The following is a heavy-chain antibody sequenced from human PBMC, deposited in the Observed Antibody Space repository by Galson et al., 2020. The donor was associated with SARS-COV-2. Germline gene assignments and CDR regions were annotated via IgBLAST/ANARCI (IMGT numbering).Heavy chain of an antibody. J-gene: IGHJ4*02. CDR3: ARYATSSVSFDY. Sequence: SETLSLTCSVSNGSISSDYWAWIRQTPGKGLEWIGFFHSDGSTNYNPSLKSRVTISVDTSKNRFSLKLSSLTAADTAVYFCARYATSSVSFDYWGQGTLVTVSS. CDR2: FHSDGST. D-gene: IGHD2-2*01. CDR1: NGSISSDY. V-gene: IGHV4-4*08.